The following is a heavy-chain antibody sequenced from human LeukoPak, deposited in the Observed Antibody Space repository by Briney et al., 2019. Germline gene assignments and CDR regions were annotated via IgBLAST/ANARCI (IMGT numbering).Heavy chain of an antibody. CDR1: GGSISSYY. CDR3: ARHVAVAARTYYGMDV. Sequence: SETLSLTCTVSGGSISSYYCSWIRQPPGKGLEWIGYIYYSGSTNYNPSLKSRVTISVDTSKNQFSLKLSSVTAADTAVYYCARHVAVAARTYYGMDVWGQGTTVTVSS. V-gene: IGHV4-59*08. CDR2: IYYSGST. D-gene: IGHD6-19*01. J-gene: IGHJ6*02.